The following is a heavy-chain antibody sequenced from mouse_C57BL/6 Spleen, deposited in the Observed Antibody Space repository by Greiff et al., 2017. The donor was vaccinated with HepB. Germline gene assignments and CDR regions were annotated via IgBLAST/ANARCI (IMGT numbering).Heavy chain of an antibody. Sequence: EVQLQQSGPELVKPGASVKIPCKASGYTFTDYNMDWVKQSHGKSLEWSGDINPNNGGTIYNEKFKGKATLTVDKSSSTAYMELRSLTSEDTAVYYCARWATVVPVGYFDVWGTGTTVTV. CDR2: INPNNGGT. CDR3: ARWATVVPVGYFDV. CDR1: GYTFTDYN. V-gene: IGHV1-18*01. J-gene: IGHJ1*03. D-gene: IGHD1-1*01.